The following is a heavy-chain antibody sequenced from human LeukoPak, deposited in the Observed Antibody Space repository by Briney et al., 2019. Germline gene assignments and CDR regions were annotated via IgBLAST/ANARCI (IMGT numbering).Heavy chain of an antibody. V-gene: IGHV3-66*01. CDR3: AKAWAMVTTYYFDY. Sequence: GGSLRLSCAASGFTVSSNYMSWVRQAPGKGLEWVSVIYSGGSTYYADSVKGRFTISRDNSKNTLYLQMNGLRAEDTAVYYCAKAWAMVTTYYFDYWGQGTLVTVSS. J-gene: IGHJ4*02. CDR2: IYSGGST. D-gene: IGHD4-17*01. CDR1: GFTVSSNY.